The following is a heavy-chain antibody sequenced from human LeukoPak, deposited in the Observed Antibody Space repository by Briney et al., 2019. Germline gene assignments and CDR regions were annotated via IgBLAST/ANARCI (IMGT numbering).Heavy chain of an antibody. CDR2: IYYSGST. CDR3: ARVYSNPTSYYYYFHMDI. CDR1: GGSIISYY. Sequence: PSETLSLTCTVSGGSIISYYWSWIRQPPGKGLEWIGYIYYSGSTNYNPSLKSRVTISVDTSKNQFSLKLSSVTAADTAVYYCARVYSNPTSYYYYFHMDIWGKGTTGTVSS. J-gene: IGHJ6*03. D-gene: IGHD4-11*01. V-gene: IGHV4-59*01.